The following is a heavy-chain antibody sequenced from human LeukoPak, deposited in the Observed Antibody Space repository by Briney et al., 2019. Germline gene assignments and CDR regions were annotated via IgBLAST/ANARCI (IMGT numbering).Heavy chain of an antibody. CDR3: AKMVVTAISGYYYYYMDV. J-gene: IGHJ6*03. CDR1: GFTFSSYA. V-gene: IGHV3-23*01. Sequence: GGSLRLSCAASGFTFSSYAMSWVRQAPGKGLEWVSAISGSGGSTYYADSVKGRFTISRDNSKNTLYLQMNSLRAEDTAVYYCAKMVVTAISGYYYYYMDVWGKGTTVTVSS. CDR2: ISGSGGST. D-gene: IGHD2-21*02.